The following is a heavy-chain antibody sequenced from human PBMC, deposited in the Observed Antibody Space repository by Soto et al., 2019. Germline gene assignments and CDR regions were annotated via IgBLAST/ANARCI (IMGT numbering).Heavy chain of an antibody. CDR3: ARHLDRTRESLFAIDY. Sequence: SETLSLTCTVSGGSISSSSYYWGWIRQPPGKGLEWIGSIYYSGSTYYSPSLKSRVTISVDTSKNQFSLKLSSVTAADTAVYYCARHLDRTRESLFAIDYWGQGTLVTVSS. CDR2: IYYSGST. D-gene: IGHD3-3*01. J-gene: IGHJ4*02. V-gene: IGHV4-39*01. CDR1: GGSISSSSYY.